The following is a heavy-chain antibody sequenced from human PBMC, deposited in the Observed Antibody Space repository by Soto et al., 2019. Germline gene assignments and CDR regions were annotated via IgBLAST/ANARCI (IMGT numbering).Heavy chain of an antibody. Sequence: QVQLQESGPGLVKPSETLSLNCTVSGGPISSYYWSWIRQSPGKGLEWIGYIYYSGSTNYNPSLKSRVPRSVDTFKNQFSLELSSVTAADTAVYYCARGSSCWPPRLDYWGQGTLVTVSS. CDR2: IYYSGST. V-gene: IGHV4-59*01. D-gene: IGHD6-19*01. CDR1: GGPISSYY. J-gene: IGHJ4*02. CDR3: ARGSSCWPPRLDY.